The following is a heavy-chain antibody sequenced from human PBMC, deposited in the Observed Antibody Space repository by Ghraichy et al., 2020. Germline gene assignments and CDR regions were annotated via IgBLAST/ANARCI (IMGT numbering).Heavy chain of an antibody. D-gene: IGHD4/OR15-4a*01. V-gene: IGHV1-24*01. CDR2: FDPEDGET. Sequence: ASVKVSCRVSGYPLSEFSIHWVRQAPGKGLEWMGSFDPEDGETVLAQMFEGRVTMTDDTSADTAYMELSSLRPEDTAVYYCATTFRPVLSLDFWGQGTLVTASS. J-gene: IGHJ4*02. CDR3: ATTFRPVLSLDF. CDR1: GYPLSEFS.